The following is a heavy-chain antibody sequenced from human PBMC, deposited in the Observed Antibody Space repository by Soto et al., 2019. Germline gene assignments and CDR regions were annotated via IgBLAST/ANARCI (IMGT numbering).Heavy chain of an antibody. Sequence: LRLSCAASGFTFSSYSMNWVRQAPGKGLEWVSYISSSSSTIYYADSVKGRFTISRDNAKNSLYLQMNSLRAEDTAVYYCACIFSGGYGYGFYYYGMDVWGQGTTVTVSS. J-gene: IGHJ6*02. CDR1: GFTFSSYS. CDR3: ACIFSGGYGYGFYYYGMDV. D-gene: IGHD5-18*01. V-gene: IGHV3-48*01. CDR2: ISSSSSTI.